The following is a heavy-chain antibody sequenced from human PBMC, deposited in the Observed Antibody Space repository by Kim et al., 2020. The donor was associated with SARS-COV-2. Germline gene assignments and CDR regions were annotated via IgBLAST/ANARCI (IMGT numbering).Heavy chain of an antibody. CDR1: GFTFSDYY. D-gene: IGHD3-9*01. J-gene: IGHJ4*02. V-gene: IGHV3-11*04. CDR3: ARDNYDILTGYRTY. Sequence: GGSLRLSCAASGFTFSDYYMSWIRQAPGKGLEWVSYISSSGSTIYYVDSVKGRFTISRDNAKNSLYLQMNSLRAEDTAVYYCARDNYDILTGYRTYWGQGTLVTVSS. CDR2: ISSSGSTI.